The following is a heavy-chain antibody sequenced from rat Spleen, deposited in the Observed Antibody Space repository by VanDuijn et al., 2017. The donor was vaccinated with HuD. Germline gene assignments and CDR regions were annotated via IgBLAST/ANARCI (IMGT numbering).Heavy chain of an antibody. V-gene: IGHV5-27*01. CDR3: TTGVY. CDR2: ITNSGDST. CDR1: GFTFSHYD. Sequence: EVQLVESGGGLVQPGRSLKLSCAASGFTFSHYDMAWVRQAPTKGLEWVASITNSGDSTYYRDSVKGRFTISRHNAKTTLYLQMDSLRSEDTATYYCTTGVYWGQGVMVTVSS. J-gene: IGHJ2*01.